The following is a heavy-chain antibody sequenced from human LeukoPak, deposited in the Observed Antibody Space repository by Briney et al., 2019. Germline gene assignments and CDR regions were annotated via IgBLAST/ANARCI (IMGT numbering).Heavy chain of an antibody. CDR3: AASRGYYYDSSGYEY. CDR2: IYTSGST. D-gene: IGHD3-22*01. V-gene: IGHV4-4*07. Sequence: PSETLSLTCTVSGGSISSYYWSWIRQPAGKGLEWIGRIYTSGSTNYNASLKSRVSMSVDTSKNQFSLKLSSVTAADTAVYYCAASRGYYYDSSGYEYWGQGTLVTVSS. CDR1: GGSISSYY. J-gene: IGHJ4*02.